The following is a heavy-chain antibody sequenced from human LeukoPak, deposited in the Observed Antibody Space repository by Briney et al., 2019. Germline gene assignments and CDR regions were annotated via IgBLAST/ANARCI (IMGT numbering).Heavy chain of an antibody. V-gene: IGHV3-33*01. D-gene: IGHD4-17*01. J-gene: IGHJ4*02. Sequence: GGSLRLSCAASGFTISTYGLHWVRQAPGKGLEWVAVIWRDGSNKYYADSVKGRFTISRDSSKNMLYLQMNSLRAEDTAAYYCARGKTTVTTGELAYWGQGTLVTVSS. CDR1: GFTISTYG. CDR2: IWRDGSNK. CDR3: ARGKTTVTTGELAY.